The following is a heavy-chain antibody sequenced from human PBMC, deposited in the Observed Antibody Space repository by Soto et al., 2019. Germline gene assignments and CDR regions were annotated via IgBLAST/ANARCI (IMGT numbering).Heavy chain of an antibody. J-gene: IGHJ4*01. V-gene: IGHV4-30-2*01. CDR3: ARVDTAMVHFDY. CDR2: IYHSGST. D-gene: IGHD5-18*01. Sequence: SETPSLTCAVSGGSISSGGYSWSWIRQPPGKGLEWIGYIYHSGSTYYNPSLKSRVTISVDRSKNQFSLKLSSVTAADTAVYYCARVDTAMVHFDYWGQGTLVIVSS. CDR1: GGSISSGGYS.